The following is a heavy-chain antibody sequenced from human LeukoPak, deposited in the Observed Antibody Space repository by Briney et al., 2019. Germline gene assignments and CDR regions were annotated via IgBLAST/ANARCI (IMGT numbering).Heavy chain of an antibody. V-gene: IGHV1-69*04. Sequence: ASVKVSCKASGGTFSSYAISWVRQAPGQGLEWMGRIIPIFGIANYAQKFQGRVMITADKSTSTAYMELSSLRSEDTAVYYCARGVRGSPYYDFWSGYEDYRFDYWGQGTLVTVSS. CDR1: GGTFSSYA. D-gene: IGHD3-3*01. CDR2: IIPIFGIA. CDR3: ARGVRGSPYYDFWSGYEDYRFDY. J-gene: IGHJ4*02.